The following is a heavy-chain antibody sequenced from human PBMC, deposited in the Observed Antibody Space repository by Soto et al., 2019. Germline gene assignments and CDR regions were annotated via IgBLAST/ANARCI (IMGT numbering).Heavy chain of an antibody. Sequence: GASVKVSCKASGYSFTDYHVHWVRQAPGQGLEWLGRINPKSGGTSTAQKFQGWVTVTRDTSINTAYMDLTRLRSDDTAVYYCARGHSTDCSNGVCSFFYNHEMDVWGQGTPITV. V-gene: IGHV1-2*04. CDR3: ARGHSTDCSNGVCSFFYNHEMDV. CDR1: GYSFTDYH. J-gene: IGHJ6*02. CDR2: INPKSGGT. D-gene: IGHD2-8*01.